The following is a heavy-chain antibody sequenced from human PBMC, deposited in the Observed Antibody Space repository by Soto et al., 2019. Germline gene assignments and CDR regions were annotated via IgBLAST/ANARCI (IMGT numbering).Heavy chain of an antibody. V-gene: IGHV4-59*01. J-gene: IGHJ4*02. Sequence: ETLSLTCTVSGGSISSYYWSWIRQPPGKGLEWIGYIYSSGSTHYNPSLQNRVTISIDTSKNQVSLKVNSVTAADTAVYYCARDHPHSYGVYYFDYWGQGTPVTVSS. D-gene: IGHD5-18*01. CDR1: GGSISSYY. CDR2: IYSSGST. CDR3: ARDHPHSYGVYYFDY.